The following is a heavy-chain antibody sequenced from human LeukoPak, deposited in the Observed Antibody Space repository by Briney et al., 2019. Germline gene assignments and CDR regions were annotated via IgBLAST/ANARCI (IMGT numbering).Heavy chain of an antibody. CDR3: ARGVPYDSWSGPHYSDY. J-gene: IGHJ4*02. CDR1: RFTLSTYW. V-gene: IGHV3-7*01. Sequence: GSLRLSCAASRFTLSTYWMSWVRQAPGKGLEWVAHIKQDGSQEYYVDSVKGRFTISRDSAKNSLYLQMNSLRAEDTAVYYCARGVPYDSWSGPHYSDYWGQGTLVTVSS. D-gene: IGHD3-3*01. CDR2: IKQDGSQE.